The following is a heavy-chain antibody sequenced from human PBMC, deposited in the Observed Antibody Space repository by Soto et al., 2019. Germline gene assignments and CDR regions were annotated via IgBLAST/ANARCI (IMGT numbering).Heavy chain of an antibody. J-gene: IGHJ4*02. Sequence: GESLKISCKASGYDFSTSWIAWVRQKPGKGLEWMGIIYPGDSDTKYSPSFEGQVTVSVDKAMRIAYLQWSSLTASDTAVYYCAKFRWFGQVDYWGQGTLVTVYS. CDR3: AKFRWFGQVDY. D-gene: IGHD3-10*01. CDR2: IYPGDSDT. V-gene: IGHV5-51*01. CDR1: GYDFSTSW.